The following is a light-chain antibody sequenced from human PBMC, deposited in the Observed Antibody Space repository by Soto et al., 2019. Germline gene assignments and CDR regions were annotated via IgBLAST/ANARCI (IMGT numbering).Light chain of an antibody. CDR3: QSYDSSLSLYV. CDR1: SSNIGAGYD. Sequence: QSVLTQPPSVSGAPGQRVTISCTGSSSNIGAGYDVHWYQQLPGTAPKLLIYGNSNRPSGVRDRFSGSKSGTSASLAITGLQAEDEADYYCQSYDSSLSLYVFGTGTKLTVL. V-gene: IGLV1-40*01. J-gene: IGLJ1*01. CDR2: GNS.